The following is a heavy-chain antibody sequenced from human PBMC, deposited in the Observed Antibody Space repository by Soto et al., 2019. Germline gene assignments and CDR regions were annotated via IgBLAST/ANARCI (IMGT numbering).Heavy chain of an antibody. CDR2: IYYSGST. CDR3: ARSTYYGDRVYYFDY. CDR1: GGSISSSSYY. Sequence: KTSETLSLTCTVSGGSISSSSYYWGWIRQPPGKGLEWIGSIYYSGSTYYNPSLKSRVTISVDTSKNQFSLKLSSVTAADTAVYYCARSTYYGDRVYYFDYWGQGTLVTVSS. J-gene: IGHJ4*02. D-gene: IGHD4-17*01. V-gene: IGHV4-39*01.